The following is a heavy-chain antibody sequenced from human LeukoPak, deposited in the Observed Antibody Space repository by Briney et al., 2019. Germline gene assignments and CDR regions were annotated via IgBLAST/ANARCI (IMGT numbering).Heavy chain of an antibody. CDR2: ITPIVDIA. CDR1: GGSSSNYA. D-gene: IGHD2-15*01. Sequence: GASVKVSCKASGGSSSNYAFSWVRQAPGQGLEWMGRITPIVDIATYIQKFQGRVTITANKFTSTAYMELSSLTSEDTAVYYCASGLGFCSGSDCTNLVKDYYYGMNVWGQGTTVTVSS. CDR3: ASGLGFCSGSDCTNLVKDYYYGMNV. V-gene: IGHV1-69*04. J-gene: IGHJ6*02.